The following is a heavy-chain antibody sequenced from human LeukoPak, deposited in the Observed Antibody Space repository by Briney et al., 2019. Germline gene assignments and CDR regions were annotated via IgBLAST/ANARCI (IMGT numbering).Heavy chain of an antibody. CDR1: GFTFSRYW. Sequence: PGGSLRLSCEASGFTFSRYWMHWVRQAPGKGLVWVSRIKSDGKTNYADSVKGRFTISRDNAKNTVSLQMDSLRAEDTGVYYCARAPSEVGGYYPEYFRHWGQGTLATVPS. CDR2: IKSDGKT. CDR3: ARAPSEVGGYYPEYFRH. V-gene: IGHV3-74*01. J-gene: IGHJ1*01. D-gene: IGHD3-22*01.